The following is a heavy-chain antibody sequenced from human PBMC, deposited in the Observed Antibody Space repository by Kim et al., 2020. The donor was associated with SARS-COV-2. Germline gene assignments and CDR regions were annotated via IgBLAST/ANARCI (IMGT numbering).Heavy chain of an antibody. V-gene: IGHV3-23*01. D-gene: IGHD6-13*01. CDR3: AKVLFDAYSAADY. Sequence: GGSLRLSCAASGFTFSSYAMIWVRQAPGKGLEWVSAISGSGFSTYYADSVKGRFTISRDNSKSTLYLQMNSLRAEDTAVYYCAKVLFDAYSAADYWGQGTLVTVSS. CDR1: GFTFSSYA. J-gene: IGHJ4*02. CDR2: ISGSGFST.